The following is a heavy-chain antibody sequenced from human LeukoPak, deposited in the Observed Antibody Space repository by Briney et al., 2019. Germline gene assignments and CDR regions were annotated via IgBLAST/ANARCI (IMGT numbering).Heavy chain of an antibody. CDR1: GGSISGYY. CDR3: ARRGYSGYERFDY. CDR2: IYYTGST. J-gene: IGHJ4*02. V-gene: IGHV4-59*08. D-gene: IGHD5-12*01. Sequence: SETLSLTCTVSGGSISGYYWSWIRQPPGKGLWWIGYIYYTGSTNYNPSLKSRVTISVDTSKNQFSLKLSSVTAADTAVYYCARRGYSGYERFDYWGQGTLVTVSA.